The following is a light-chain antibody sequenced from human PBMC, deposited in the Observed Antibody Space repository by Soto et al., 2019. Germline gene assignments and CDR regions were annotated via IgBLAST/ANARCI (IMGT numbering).Light chain of an antibody. CDR3: CSYAGDNSWV. Sequence: QSALTQPASVSGSPGQSITVSCTGTSSDVGSYDLVSWYQQHPGQAHKVMIYGVTKRPSRVSNRFSGNRSGNTASLTISGLQAEGEAEYYCCSYAGDNSWVFGGGTKVTAL. V-gene: IGLV2-23*02. CDR1: SSDVGSYDL. CDR2: GVT. J-gene: IGLJ3*02.